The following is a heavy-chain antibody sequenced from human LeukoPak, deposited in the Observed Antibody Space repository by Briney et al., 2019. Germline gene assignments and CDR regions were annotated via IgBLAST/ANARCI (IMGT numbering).Heavy chain of an antibody. CDR3: ALAPNSNWFDF. D-gene: IGHD2-8*01. J-gene: IGHJ5*01. V-gene: IGHV4-59*03. CDR2: IHYSGSS. CDR1: GDSTSNFY. Sequence: SETLSLTCTVSGDSTSNFYWNWIWQSPGKGLEWIGNIHYSGSSVYNPSLKSRGTISIDTSRRQFFLKLNSVTAADTAVYFCALAPNSNWFDFWGPGTLVTVSS.